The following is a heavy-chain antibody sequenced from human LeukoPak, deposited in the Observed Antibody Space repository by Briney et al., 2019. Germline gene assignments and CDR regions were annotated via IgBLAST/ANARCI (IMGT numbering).Heavy chain of an antibody. CDR1: GFTFDDYA. CDR3: AKDPRAIAVAGTFDY. CDR2: ISWNSGSI. Sequence: GGSLRLSCAASGFTFDDYAMHWVRHAPGKGLEWVSGISWNSGSIGYADSVKGRFTISRDNAKNSLYLQMNSLSAEDTALYYCAKDPRAIAVAGTFDYWGQGTLVTVSS. D-gene: IGHD6-19*01. V-gene: IGHV3-9*01. J-gene: IGHJ4*02.